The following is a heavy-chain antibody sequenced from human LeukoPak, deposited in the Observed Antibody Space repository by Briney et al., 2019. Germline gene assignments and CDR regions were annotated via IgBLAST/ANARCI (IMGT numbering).Heavy chain of an antibody. V-gene: IGHV1-2*02. CDR3: ARSLLRLRLGELSPPGY. Sequence: GASVKVSCKASGYTFTGYYMHWVRQAPGQGLEWMGWINPNSGGTNYAQKFQGRVTMTRDTSISTAYMELSRLRSDDTAVYYCARSLLRLRLGELSPPGYWGQETLVTVSS. CDR2: INPNSGGT. D-gene: IGHD3-16*02. CDR1: GYTFTGYY. J-gene: IGHJ4*02.